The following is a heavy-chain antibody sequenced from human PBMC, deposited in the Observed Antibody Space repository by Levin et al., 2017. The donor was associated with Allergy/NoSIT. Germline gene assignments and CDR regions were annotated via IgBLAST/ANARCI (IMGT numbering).Heavy chain of an antibody. CDR3: AGARSSDVYNPFEY. CDR2: IGTVGDT. J-gene: IGHJ4*02. D-gene: IGHD5-24*01. CDR1: GFTFSTYD. Sequence: GESLKISCAASGFTFSTYDMHWVRQRVGKGLEWVSAIGTVGDTYYPASVKGRFTISREDAKNSLYLQMNSLRAEDTAVYYCAGARSSDVYNPFEYWGQGTLVTVSS. V-gene: IGHV3-13*01.